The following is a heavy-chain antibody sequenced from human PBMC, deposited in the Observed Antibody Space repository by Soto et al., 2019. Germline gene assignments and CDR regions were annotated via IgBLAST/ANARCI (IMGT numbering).Heavy chain of an antibody. J-gene: IGHJ3*02. CDR1: GGTFRTYG. Sequence: QVHLVQSGAEVRKPGSSVKVSCQVSGGTFRTYGIIWVRQAPGQGLEWMGRVIPILDVTDYAQKFQGRVTITEERLTSTVYMEMSSLRSEDTAVYYCGRGTNGVGSESNFDIWCQGTVVTVSS. V-gene: IGHV1-69*04. CDR3: GRGTNGVGSESNFDI. CDR2: VIPILDVT. D-gene: IGHD2-8*01.